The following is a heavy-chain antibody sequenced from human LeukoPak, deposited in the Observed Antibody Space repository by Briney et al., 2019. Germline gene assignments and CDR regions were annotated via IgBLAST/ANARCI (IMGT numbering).Heavy chain of an antibody. J-gene: IGHJ5*02. D-gene: IGHD5-12*01. CDR2: IIPIFGIA. CDR3: AVGKAAVAKSNNGFDP. V-gene: IGHV1-69*04. CDR1: GGTFSSYA. Sequence: SVKVSCKASGGTFSSYAISWVRQAHGPGLERMGRIIPIFGIANTAQRFQGRVPITADKSTSTAYMEQMSLRFEDTAVDYCAVGKAAVAKSNNGFDPWGQGTLVTVSS.